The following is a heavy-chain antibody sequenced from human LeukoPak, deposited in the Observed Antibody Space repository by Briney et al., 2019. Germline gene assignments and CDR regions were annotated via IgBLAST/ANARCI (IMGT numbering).Heavy chain of an antibody. CDR2: IRYDGTKK. CDR1: GITFRIYG. J-gene: IGHJ4*02. D-gene: IGHD3-3*01. V-gene: IGHV3-30*02. Sequence: GGSLRLSCVASGITFRIYGMHWVRQAPGKGLEWVAFIRYDGTKKFYADVVKGRCTIPRDNSKNTVFLQMNSLRAEDTAVYYCAKESGQYDYWGQGTLVTVSS. CDR3: AKESGQYDY.